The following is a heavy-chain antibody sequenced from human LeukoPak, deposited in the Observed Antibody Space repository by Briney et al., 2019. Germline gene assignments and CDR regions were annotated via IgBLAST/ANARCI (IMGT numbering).Heavy chain of an antibody. CDR2: ISCSRDST. CDR1: GFTFSSYA. D-gene: IGHD3-22*01. V-gene: IGHV3-23*01. CDR3: AKRFPTYWYDSSDY. Sequence: PGGSLRLSCTASGFTFSSYAMPGLPQAPGEGLEWLSGISCSRDSTYYGDSVKGGFTIHRDNSENTVNLQMNSRSAEDRAGQYCAKRFPTYWYDSSDYWGQGTLVTVSS. J-gene: IGHJ4*02.